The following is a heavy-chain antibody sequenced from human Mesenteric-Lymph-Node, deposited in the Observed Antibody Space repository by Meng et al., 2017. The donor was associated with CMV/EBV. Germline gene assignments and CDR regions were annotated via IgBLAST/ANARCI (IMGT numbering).Heavy chain of an antibody. CDR1: GFTFSNYE. J-gene: IGHJ3*02. CDR3: ARSMTTVTTDAFDI. D-gene: IGHD4-17*01. Sequence: GESLKISCAASGFTFSNYEMNWVRQAPGKGLEWVSYISSSAGSIYYADSVKGRFTISRDNAKNSLYLQMNSLRAEDTAVYYCARSMTTVTTDAFDIWGQGTMVTVSS. CDR2: ISSSAGSI. V-gene: IGHV3-48*03.